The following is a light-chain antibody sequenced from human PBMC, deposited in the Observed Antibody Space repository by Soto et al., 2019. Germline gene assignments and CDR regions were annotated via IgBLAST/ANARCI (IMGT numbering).Light chain of an antibody. Sequence: EIVLTQSPGTLSLSPGERATLSCRASQSVSNNYLAWYQQKPGQAPRLLIYGASSRATGIPDRFSGSGSGTEFTLTISRLEPEDFAVFYCQQYGGSPRTFGQGTRVE. CDR2: GAS. CDR1: QSVSNNY. J-gene: IGKJ1*01. V-gene: IGKV3-20*01. CDR3: QQYGGSPRT.